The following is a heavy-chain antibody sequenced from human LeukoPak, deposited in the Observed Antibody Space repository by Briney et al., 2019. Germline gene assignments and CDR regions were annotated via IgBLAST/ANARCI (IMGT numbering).Heavy chain of an antibody. V-gene: IGHV3-48*01. CDR1: GLTFSDHI. CDR2: VSGSGSTV. J-gene: IGHJ4*02. CDR3: VRQFAS. Sequence: QAGGSLRLSCAASGLTFSDHIMNWVRQLPGKRLEWVAYVSGSGSTVYYADSVKGRFTISRDNGKSSLYLQMNSLRVEDTALYYCVRQFASWGQGTLVTVSS.